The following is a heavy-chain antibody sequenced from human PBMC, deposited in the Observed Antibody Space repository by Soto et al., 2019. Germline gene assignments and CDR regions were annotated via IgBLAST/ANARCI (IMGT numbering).Heavy chain of an antibody. V-gene: IGHV3-48*04. D-gene: IGHD6-19*01. CDR2: ITGSGTTT. CDR3: ASWVIALGGTGYFRH. J-gene: IGHJ1*01. Sequence: PGGSLRLSCAASGFPFSSNSVNWVRQAPGKGLEWVSYITGSGTTTRYADSVKGRFTLSRDNAKNTMFLQMDSLTAEDTAIYYCASWVIALGGTGYFRHWGQGTLVTVSS. CDR1: GFPFSSNS.